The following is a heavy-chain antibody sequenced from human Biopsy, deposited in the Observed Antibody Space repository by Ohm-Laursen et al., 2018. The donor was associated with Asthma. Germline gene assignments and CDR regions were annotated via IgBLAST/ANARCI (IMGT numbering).Heavy chain of an antibody. CDR1: GDSITSGGCC. CDR2: IHHSGTS. CDR3: ARIPRRSGSYFVDY. D-gene: IGHD3-22*01. J-gene: IGHJ4*02. Sequence: TLSLTCTVSGDSITSGGCCWNWIRQHPGEGLEWIGYIHHSGTSYFNPSLKSRVFFSRDTSKNQFSLRLSSVTAADTAMYYCARIPRRSGSYFVDYWGQGTLVTVSS. V-gene: IGHV4-31*03.